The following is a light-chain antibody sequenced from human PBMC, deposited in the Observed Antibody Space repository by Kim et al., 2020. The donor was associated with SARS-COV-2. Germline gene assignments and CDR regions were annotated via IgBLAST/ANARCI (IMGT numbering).Light chain of an antibody. Sequence: APGKTARITCGGNNIGSKSVPWYQQKPSQAPVLVIYYDSDRPSGIPERFSGSNSGNTATLTISRVEAGDEADYYCQVWDSSSDHWVFGGGTKLTVL. CDR1: NIGSKS. CDR3: QVWDSSSDHWV. CDR2: YDS. V-gene: IGLV3-21*04. J-gene: IGLJ3*02.